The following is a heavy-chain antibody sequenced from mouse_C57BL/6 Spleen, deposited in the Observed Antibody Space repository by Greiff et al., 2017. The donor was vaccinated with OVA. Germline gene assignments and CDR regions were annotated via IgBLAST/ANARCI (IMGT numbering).Heavy chain of an antibody. Sequence: EVQLVESGPGLVKPSQSLSLTCSVTGYSITSGYYWNWIRQFPGNKLEWMGYISYDGSNNYNPSLKNRISITRDTSKNQFFLKLNSVTTEDTATYYCARGGVLLGFAYWGQGTLVTVSA. V-gene: IGHV3-6*01. J-gene: IGHJ3*01. CDR2: ISYDGSN. CDR3: ARGGVLLGFAY. D-gene: IGHD2-10*01. CDR1: GYSITSGYY.